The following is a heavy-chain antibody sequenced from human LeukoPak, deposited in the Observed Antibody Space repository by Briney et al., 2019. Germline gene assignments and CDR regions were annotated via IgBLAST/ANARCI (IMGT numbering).Heavy chain of an antibody. Sequence: ASVKVSCKVSGYTLTELSMHWVRQAPGKGLEWMGGFDPEDGETIYAQKFQGRVTMTEDTSTDTAYMELSSLRSEDTAVYYCASGPWKDYYGSGSYPDYWGQGTLVTVSS. CDR2: FDPEDGET. D-gene: IGHD3-10*01. V-gene: IGHV1-24*01. CDR1: GYTLTELS. J-gene: IGHJ4*02. CDR3: ASGPWKDYYGSGSYPDY.